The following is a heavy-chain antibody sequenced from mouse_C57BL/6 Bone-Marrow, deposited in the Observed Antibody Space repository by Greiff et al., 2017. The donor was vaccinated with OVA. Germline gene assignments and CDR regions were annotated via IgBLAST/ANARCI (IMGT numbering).Heavy chain of an antibody. CDR1: GYTFTSYW. CDR3: ARGLAWFAY. J-gene: IGHJ3*01. V-gene: IGHV1-55*01. CDR2: IYPGSGST. Sequence: QVQLKQSGAELVKPGASVKMSCKASGYTFTSYWITWVKQRPGQGLEWIGDIYPGSGSTNYNQKFKSKATLTVDTSSSTAYMQLSILTSEDSAVYYWARGLAWFAYCVQGTLVTVSA.